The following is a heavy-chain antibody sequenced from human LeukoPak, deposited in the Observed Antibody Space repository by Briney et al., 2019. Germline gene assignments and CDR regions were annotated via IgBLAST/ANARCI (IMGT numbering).Heavy chain of an antibody. Sequence: ASVKVSCKASGYTFTRYAMNWVRQAPGQGLEWMGWIDPNSGGTNYAQNFQGRVTLTRDTSITTAYMELSRLTSDDTVVYYCARGLEFPGIFDYWGQGTLVTVSS. D-gene: IGHD3-3*01. CDR3: ARGLEFPGIFDY. J-gene: IGHJ4*02. V-gene: IGHV1-2*02. CDR1: GYTFTRYA. CDR2: IDPNSGGT.